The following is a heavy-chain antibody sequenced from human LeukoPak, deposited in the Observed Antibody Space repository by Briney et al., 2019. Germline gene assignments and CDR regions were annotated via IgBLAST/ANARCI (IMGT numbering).Heavy chain of an antibody. Sequence: PSETLSLTCTVSGGSIGSFHWSWIRQPPGKGLEWIGYIYNSVITNSNPSRKSRVTMSLDTSKNQFSLKLGSLTAADTAIYYCARVSGGSGSGPVDYWGQGTLVTVSS. V-gene: IGHV4-59*01. D-gene: IGHD3-10*01. CDR2: IYNSVIT. CDR1: GGSIGSFH. J-gene: IGHJ4*02. CDR3: ARVSGGSGSGPVDY.